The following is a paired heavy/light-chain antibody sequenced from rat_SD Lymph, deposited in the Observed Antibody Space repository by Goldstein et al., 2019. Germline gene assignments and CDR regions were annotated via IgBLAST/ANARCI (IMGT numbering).Heavy chain of an antibody. CDR3: ARERGYYGHTGVMDA. CDR2: MWSGGST. Sequence: QVQLMESGPGLVQPSETLSLTCTVSGFSLTSYNVHWVRQPPGKGLEWMGVMWSGGSTDYNSALKSRLSISRDTSKNQVFLKMNSLQSEDTTTYYCARERGYYGHTGVMDAWGQGASVTVSS. V-gene: IGHV2-45*01. CDR1: GFSLTSYN. J-gene: IGHJ4*01. D-gene: IGHD1-6*01.
Light chain of an antibody. CDR3: QQSWNGYT. CDR2: KAS. Sequence: DTVLTQSPALAVSPGERVTISCKASESVSTRMHWYQQKPGQQPKLLIYKASNLASGVPARFSGSGSGTDFTLTIDPVEADDTATYFCQQSWNGYTFGAGTKLELK. CDR1: ESVSTR. V-gene: IGKV3S8*01. J-gene: IGKJ2-3*01.